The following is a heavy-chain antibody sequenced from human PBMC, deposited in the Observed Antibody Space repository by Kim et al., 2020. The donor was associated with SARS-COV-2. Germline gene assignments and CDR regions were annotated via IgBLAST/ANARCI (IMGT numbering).Heavy chain of an antibody. CDR3: ARATLPPYDYGDYRSYWWFGP. CDR2: IYYRGST. V-gene: IGHV4-39*01. Sequence: SETLSLTCTVSGGPISSSSYYWGWIRQPPGKGLEWIGSIYYRGSTYYNPSLKSRVTISVDTSKSQFSLKLSSVTAADTAVYYCARATLPPYDYGDYRSYWWFGPWGQRTLVTVAS. CDR1: GGPISSSSYY. D-gene: IGHD4-17*01. J-gene: IGHJ5*02.